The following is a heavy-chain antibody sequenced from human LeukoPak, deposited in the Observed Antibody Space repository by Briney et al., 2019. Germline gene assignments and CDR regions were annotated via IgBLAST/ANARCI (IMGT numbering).Heavy chain of an antibody. J-gene: IGHJ4*02. V-gene: IGHV3-30*18. CDR2: ISYDGSNK. D-gene: IGHD3-22*01. Sequence: PGGSLRLSCAASGFTFSSYGMHWVRQAPGKGLEWVAVISYDGSNKYYADSVKGRFTISRDNSKNTLYLQMNSLRAEDTAVYYCAKDHYYDSSGYYYGPGDYWGQGTLVTVSS. CDR3: AKDHYYDSSGYYYGPGDY. CDR1: GFTFSSYG.